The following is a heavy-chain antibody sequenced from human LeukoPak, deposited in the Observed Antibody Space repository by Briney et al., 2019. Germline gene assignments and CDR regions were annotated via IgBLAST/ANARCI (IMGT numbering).Heavy chain of an antibody. CDR1: GFTFNTYW. D-gene: IGHD7-27*01. V-gene: IGHV3-7*01. CDR2: VKVDENQK. Sequence: GGSLRLSCAASGFTFNTYWMTWVRQAPGKGLEWVANVKVDENQKDYAGSVQGRFTISRDNAKNSVYLQMNNLRAEDTALYYCARHATWAFDSWGQGTLVTVSS. CDR3: ARHATWAFDS. J-gene: IGHJ4*02.